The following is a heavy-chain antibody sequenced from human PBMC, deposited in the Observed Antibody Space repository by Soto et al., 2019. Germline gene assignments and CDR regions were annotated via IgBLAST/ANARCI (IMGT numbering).Heavy chain of an antibody. CDR1: GGSISSSSYY. J-gene: IGHJ5*01. CDR2: IYYSGNT. D-gene: IGHD3-10*01. CDR3: ARQYYFGSGSYYNLSFDF. Sequence: SETLSLTCTVSGGSISSSSYYWGWIRQPPGKGLEWIGSIYYSGNTYYNPSLKSRVTISVDTAKNQFSLKLSSVTAADTAVYYCARQYYFGSGSYYNLSFDFWGQGTLVTVSS. V-gene: IGHV4-39*01.